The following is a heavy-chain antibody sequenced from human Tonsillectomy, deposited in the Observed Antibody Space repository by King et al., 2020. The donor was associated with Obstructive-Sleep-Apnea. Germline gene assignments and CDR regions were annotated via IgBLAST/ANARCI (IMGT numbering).Heavy chain of an antibody. CDR1: GFTFSDYF. J-gene: IGHJ4*02. D-gene: IGHD4-17*01. V-gene: IGHV3-11*01. Sequence: VQLVGAGGGLVKPGGSLRLSCTASGFTFSDYFMSWIRRAPGKGREWVSFINSRGGAMYYADSVKGRFTISRDNSKNSVYLQVNSLRAEDTAVYYCAVDYGSKYDYWGQGTLVTVSS. CDR3: AVDYGSKYDY. CDR2: INSRGGAM.